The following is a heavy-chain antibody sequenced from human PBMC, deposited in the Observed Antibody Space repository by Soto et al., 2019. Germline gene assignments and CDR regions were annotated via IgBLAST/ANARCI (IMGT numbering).Heavy chain of an antibody. Sequence: QVQLQESGPGLVKPSETLSLTCTVSGGSISSYYWSWIRQPPGKGLEWIGYIYYSGSTNYNPSLKSRVTISVDTSKNQSSLKLSSVTAADTAVYYCARMASYGSGSYFDYWGQGTLVTVSS. V-gene: IGHV4-59*01. CDR2: IYYSGST. J-gene: IGHJ4*02. CDR3: ARMASYGSGSYFDY. CDR1: GGSISSYY. D-gene: IGHD3-10*01.